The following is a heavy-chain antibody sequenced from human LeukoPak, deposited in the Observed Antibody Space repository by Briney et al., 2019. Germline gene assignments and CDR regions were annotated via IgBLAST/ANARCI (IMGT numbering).Heavy chain of an antibody. V-gene: IGHV3-74*01. J-gene: IGHJ4*02. D-gene: IGHD6-13*01. CDR2: INPDGSGT. Sequence: GGSLRLSCTASASTFSNYWMHWVRQAPGKGLVWVSRINPDGSGTNYADSVAGRFTISRDTSQTTLYLQMNSLRAEDTAVYYCAKDQGYSSSWYPFDYWGQGTLVTVSS. CDR3: AKDQGYSSSWYPFDY. CDR1: ASTFSNYW.